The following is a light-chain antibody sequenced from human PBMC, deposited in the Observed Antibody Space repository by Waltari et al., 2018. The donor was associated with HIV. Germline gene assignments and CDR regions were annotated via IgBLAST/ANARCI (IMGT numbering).Light chain of an antibody. Sequence: QSALTQPPSASGSPGQSVTISCAGTSSDIGLYNFVSWYQHHPGKAPKLMISDVSRRHSGVPDRFSGSKSGNTASLTVSGLQADDEATYYCFSYAGNNFLLFGGGTKLTVL. J-gene: IGLJ2*01. CDR3: FSYAGNNFLL. CDR2: DVS. V-gene: IGLV2-8*01. CDR1: SSDIGLYNF.